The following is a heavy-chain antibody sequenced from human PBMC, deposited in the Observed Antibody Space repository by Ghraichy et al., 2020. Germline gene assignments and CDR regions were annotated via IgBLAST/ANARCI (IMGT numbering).Heavy chain of an antibody. Sequence: SETLSLTCTVSGGSVSSGSYYWSWIRQPPGKGLEWIGYIYYSGITNYNPSLKSRVTISVDTSKNQFSLKLSSVTAADTAVYYCAKHDYSNHWFDPWGQGTLVTVSS. J-gene: IGHJ5*02. CDR3: AKHDYSNHWFDP. CDR2: IYYSGIT. V-gene: IGHV4-61*01. CDR1: GGSVSSGSYY. D-gene: IGHD4-11*01.